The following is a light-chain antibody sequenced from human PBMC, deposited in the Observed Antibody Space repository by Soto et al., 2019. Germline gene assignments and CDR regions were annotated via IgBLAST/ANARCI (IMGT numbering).Light chain of an antibody. CDR2: SAF. J-gene: IGKJ1*01. Sequence: EIVLTQSPGTLSLSPGERGTLSCRASQSVSSNYLAWYQQKPGQAPRLLIYSAFSRTTGIPDTFSGSGSGTDITLTISRLQPEDFAVYYCQNSGSSPWTFGQGTKVEIK. CDR1: QSVSSNY. V-gene: IGKV3-20*01. CDR3: QNSGSSPWT.